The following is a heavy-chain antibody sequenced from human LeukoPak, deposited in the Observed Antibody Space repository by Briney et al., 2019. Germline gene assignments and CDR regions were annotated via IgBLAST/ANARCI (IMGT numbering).Heavy chain of an antibody. CDR3: ARVLGSYYYYGMDV. J-gene: IGHJ6*02. D-gene: IGHD3-10*02. CDR2: ISSSSSYI. Sequence: PGGSLRLSCAASGFTFSSYSMNWVRQAPGKGLEWVSSISSSSSYIYYADSVKGRFTISRDNAKNSLYLQMNSLRAEDTAVYYCARVLGSYYYYGMDVWAQGTTVTVSS. V-gene: IGHV3-21*01. CDR1: GFTFSSYS.